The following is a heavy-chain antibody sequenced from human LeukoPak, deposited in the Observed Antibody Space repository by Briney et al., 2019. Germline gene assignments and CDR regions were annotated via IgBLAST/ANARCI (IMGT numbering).Heavy chain of an antibody. CDR2: ISSSGSTI. J-gene: IGHJ4*02. V-gene: IGHV3-11*01. CDR3: ATQRDY. Sequence: ISSSGSTIYYADSVKGRFTISRDNSKNTLYLQMNSLRAEDTAVYYCATQRDYWGQGTLVTVSS.